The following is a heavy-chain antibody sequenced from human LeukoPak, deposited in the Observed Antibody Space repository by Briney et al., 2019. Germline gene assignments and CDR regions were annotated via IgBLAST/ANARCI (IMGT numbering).Heavy chain of an antibody. CDR1: GGSISSSSYY. CDR3: ARKVVASMEDY. CDR2: IYYSGST. V-gene: IGHV4-39*07. D-gene: IGHD2/OR15-2a*01. J-gene: IGHJ4*02. Sequence: SETLSLTCTVSGGSISSSSYYWGWIRQLPGKGLEWIGSIYYSGSTYYNPSLKSRVTISVDTSKNQFSLKVNSLTAADAAVYYCARKVVASMEDYWGQGTLVTVSS.